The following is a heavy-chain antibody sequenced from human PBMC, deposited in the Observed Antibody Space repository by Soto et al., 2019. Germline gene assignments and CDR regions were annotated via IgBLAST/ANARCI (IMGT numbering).Heavy chain of an antibody. V-gene: IGHV4-59*01. Sequence: NPSETLSLTCTVSGGSTSNYYWSWIRQPPGKGLEWIGYVHDSGTTYYNPSLKSRVTISLDPSKNHFSLQLTSVTAADTAMYYCARAVNDFWSGFSYYFDFWGQGNMVTVSS. CDR2: VHDSGTT. J-gene: IGHJ4*02. CDR1: GGSTSNYY. D-gene: IGHD3-3*01. CDR3: ARAVNDFWSGFSYYFDF.